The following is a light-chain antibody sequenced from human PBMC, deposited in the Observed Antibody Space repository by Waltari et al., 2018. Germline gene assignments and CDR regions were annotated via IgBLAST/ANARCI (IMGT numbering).Light chain of an antibody. CDR1: QTVTDGY. Sequence: EIVLTQSPGTLSLSPGERVTLSCRASQTVTDGYLAWYQQKAGQPPRPLIYAASGRAGGTPDRFSGSGSGTDFTFTISRLEPEDFATYYCQQNYSNIIAFGQGTRLDFK. CDR2: AAS. J-gene: IGKJ5*01. V-gene: IGKV3-20*01. CDR3: QQNYSNIIA.